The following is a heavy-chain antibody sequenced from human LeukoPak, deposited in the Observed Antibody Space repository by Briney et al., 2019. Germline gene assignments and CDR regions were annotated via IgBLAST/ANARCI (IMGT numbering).Heavy chain of an antibody. V-gene: IGHV3-9*01. CDR2: ISWNSGSI. J-gene: IGHJ4*02. CDR1: GFTFDDYA. CDR3: ARATDDILTGYYGYFDY. D-gene: IGHD3-9*01. Sequence: PGRSLRLSCAASGFTFDDYAMHWVRQAPGKGLEWVSGISWNSGSIDYADSVKGRFTISRDNAKNSLYLQMNSLRAEDTALYYCARATDDILTGYYGYFDYWGQGTLVTVSS.